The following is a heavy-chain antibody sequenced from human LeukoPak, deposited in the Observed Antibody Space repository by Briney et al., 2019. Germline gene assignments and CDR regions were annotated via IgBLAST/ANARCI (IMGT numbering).Heavy chain of an antibody. V-gene: IGHV4-34*01. CDR2: INYSGST. CDR1: GGSFSDYY. D-gene: IGHD6-19*01. CDR3: ARKQWLVLADAFDI. Sequence: PSETLSLTCAVFGGSFSDYYWTWIRQPPGKGLEWIGEINYSGSTNYNPSLKSRVTISIDTSKNQLSLRLSSVTAADTAVYYCARKQWLVLADAFDIWGQGTMVTVSS. J-gene: IGHJ3*02.